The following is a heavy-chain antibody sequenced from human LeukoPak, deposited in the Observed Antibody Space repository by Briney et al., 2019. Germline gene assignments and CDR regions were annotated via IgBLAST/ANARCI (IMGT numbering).Heavy chain of an antibody. J-gene: IGHJ4*02. CDR1: GYTFTSYY. CDR3: AREVVVVPAAIRGAFGY. Sequence: ASVKVSCKASGYTFTSYYMHWVRQAPGQGLEWMGIINPSGGSTSYAQKFQGRVTMTRDTSISTAYMELSRLRSDDTAVYYCAREVVVVPAAIRGAFGYWGQGTLVTVSS. D-gene: IGHD2-2*02. V-gene: IGHV1-46*01. CDR2: INPSGGST.